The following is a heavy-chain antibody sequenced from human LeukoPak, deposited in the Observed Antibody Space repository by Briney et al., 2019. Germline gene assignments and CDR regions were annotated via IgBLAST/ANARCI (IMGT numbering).Heavy chain of an antibody. CDR1: GYTFSNYG. D-gene: IGHD1-14*01. V-gene: IGHV1-18*01. CDR2: ISAKNGNT. Sequence: GASVKVSCKTSGYTFSNYGVGRVRQAPGQGLEWMGWISAKNGNTTYSQKFEGRVTLTSDISTSTAYMELRNLGFDDTAVYFCARAWDVDMRHGTDFWGQGTLVTVSS. J-gene: IGHJ4*02. CDR3: ARAWDVDMRHGTDF.